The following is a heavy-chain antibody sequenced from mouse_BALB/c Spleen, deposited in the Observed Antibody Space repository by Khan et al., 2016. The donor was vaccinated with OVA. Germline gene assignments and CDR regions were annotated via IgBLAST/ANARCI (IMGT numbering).Heavy chain of an antibody. CDR3: ARVDGGDFDY. V-gene: IGHV3-2*02. D-gene: IGHD2-3*01. Sequence: EVQLQESGPGLVKPSQSLSLTCTVTGYSITSDYAWNWIRQFPGNKLEWMGYISYSGNTNYNPSLKRRISITRDTSKNQFFLQLNSVTTEDTATYYCARVDGGDFDYWGQGTTRTVSS. CDR1: GYSITSDYA. CDR2: ISYSGNT. J-gene: IGHJ2*01.